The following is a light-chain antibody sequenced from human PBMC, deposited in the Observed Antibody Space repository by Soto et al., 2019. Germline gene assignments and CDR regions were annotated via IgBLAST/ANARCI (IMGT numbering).Light chain of an antibody. J-gene: IGLJ1*01. CDR3: CSYAGSTTSYV. CDR1: SSDVGSYSV. Sequence: QSALTQPASVSGSPGQSITISCTGTSSDVGSYSVISWYQQHPGKVPKLIIYDGNKRPSGVSNRFSGSKSGNTASLTLSGLQAEDEADYYCCSYAGSTTSYVFGSGTKLTVL. CDR2: DGN. V-gene: IGLV2-23*01.